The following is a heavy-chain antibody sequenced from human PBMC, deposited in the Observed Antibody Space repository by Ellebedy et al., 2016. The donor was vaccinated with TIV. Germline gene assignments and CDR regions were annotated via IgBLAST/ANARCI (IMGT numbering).Heavy chain of an antibody. CDR3: ARDPSYGGNSRYFDY. V-gene: IGHV1-46*01. D-gene: IGHD4-23*01. Sequence: ASVKVSCKASGYTFTNYYMHWVRQAPGQGFEWMGIINPSGGGTSYAQRFQGRVTMTRDTSTSTVYMELSSLRSDDSAVYYCARDPSYGGNSRYFDYWGQGTLVTVSS. CDR1: GYTFTNYY. CDR2: INPSGGGT. J-gene: IGHJ4*02.